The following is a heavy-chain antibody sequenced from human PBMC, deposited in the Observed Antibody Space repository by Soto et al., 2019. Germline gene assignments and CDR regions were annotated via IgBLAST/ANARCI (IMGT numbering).Heavy chain of an antibody. CDR1: GFTFSSYG. D-gene: IGHD3-10*01. Sequence: QVQLVESGGGVVQPGRSLRLSCAASGFTFSSYGMHWVRQAPGKGLEWVAVILYDGSQKYHADSVKGRFTISRDDSKNTLFLQMNSLRPEDTAVYFCAKDDYSGSGSYWGGIDYWGRGTLVTVSS. J-gene: IGHJ4*02. V-gene: IGHV3-30*18. CDR2: ILYDGSQK. CDR3: AKDDYSGSGSYWGGIDY.